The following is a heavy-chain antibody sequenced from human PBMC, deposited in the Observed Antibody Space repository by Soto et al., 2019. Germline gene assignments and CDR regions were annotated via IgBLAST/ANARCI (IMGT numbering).Heavy chain of an antibody. D-gene: IGHD2-15*01. V-gene: IGHV3-48*02. CDR3: ARAHEVAWFDS. Sequence: QLVESGGGLVQPGGSLRLTCTASGFDFSTYSMNWVRQAPGKGLEWIAYVSMDSDTIHYADSVKGRFTISRDDAENSLYLQMNSLRDEDTATYYCARAHEVAWFDSWGLGALVTVTS. CDR1: GFDFSTYS. CDR2: VSMDSDTI. J-gene: IGHJ5*01.